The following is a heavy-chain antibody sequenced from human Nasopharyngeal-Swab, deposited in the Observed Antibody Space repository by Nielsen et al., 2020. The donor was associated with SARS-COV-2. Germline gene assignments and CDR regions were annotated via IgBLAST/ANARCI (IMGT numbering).Heavy chain of an antibody. D-gene: IGHD6-19*01. Sequence: RQAPGKGLEWIGYIYYSGSTNYNPSLKSRVTTSVDTSKNQFSLKLSSVTAADTAVYYCARGDSSGWAFDYWGQGTLVTVSS. CDR3: ARGDSSGWAFDY. CDR2: IYYSGST. J-gene: IGHJ4*02. V-gene: IGHV4-59*08.